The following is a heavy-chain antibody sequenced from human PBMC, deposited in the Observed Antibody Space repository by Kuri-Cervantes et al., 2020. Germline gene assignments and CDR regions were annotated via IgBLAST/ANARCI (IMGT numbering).Heavy chain of an antibody. CDR2: IKQDGSEK. V-gene: IGHV3-7*01. CDR3: ARDRGYSYAVNWFDP. J-gene: IGHJ5*02. Sequence: GGSLRLSCAASGFTFSSYWMSWVRQAPGKGLEWVANIKQDGSEKYYVDSVKGRFTISRDNAKNSLYLQMNSLRAEDTAVYYCARDRGYSYAVNWFDPWGQGTLVTVSS. CDR1: GFTFSSYW. D-gene: IGHD5-18*01.